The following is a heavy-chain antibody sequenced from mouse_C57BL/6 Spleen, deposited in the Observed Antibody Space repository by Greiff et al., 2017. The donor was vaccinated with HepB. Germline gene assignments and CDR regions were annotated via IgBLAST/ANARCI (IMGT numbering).Heavy chain of an antibody. V-gene: IGHV1-55*01. D-gene: IGHD4-1*01. CDR3: ARDWDY. J-gene: IGHJ2*01. CDR1: VYTFTSYW. Sequence: QVQLKQPGAELVKPGASVKMSCKASVYTFTSYWITWVKQRPGQGLEWIGDIYPGSGSTNYNEKFKSTATLTVDTSSITAYMQLISLTSEDSAVYYCARDWDYWGKGTTLPVSS. CDR2: IYPGSGST.